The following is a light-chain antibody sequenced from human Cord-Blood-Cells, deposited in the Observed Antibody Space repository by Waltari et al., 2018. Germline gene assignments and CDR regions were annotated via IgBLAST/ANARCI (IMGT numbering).Light chain of an antibody. Sequence: QSTLTQPSSVSGSPGQSVTISCTGTSSHVGGYNYVSWYQQHTGKATTLMIYDGSKRPSGVPDRFSGSKSGNTASLTISGLQAEDEADYYCCSYAGSYVFGGGTKLTVL. V-gene: IGLV2-11*01. CDR1: SSHVGGYNY. CDR2: DGS. J-gene: IGLJ2*01. CDR3: CSYAGSYV.